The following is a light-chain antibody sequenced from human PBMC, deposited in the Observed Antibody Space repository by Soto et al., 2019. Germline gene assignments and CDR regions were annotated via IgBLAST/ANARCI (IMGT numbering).Light chain of an antibody. CDR1: SGHSSNA. CDR2: LNSDGTY. J-gene: IGLJ2*01. V-gene: IGLV4-69*01. Sequence: QAVVTQSPSASASLGASVKLTCTLSSGHSSNAIAWQQQQPEKGPRYLMKLNSDGTYTKGDGIPDRFSGSSSGAERYLTISSLQSEDEADYYCQTWGTGFKVFGGGTQLTVL. CDR3: QTWGTGFKV.